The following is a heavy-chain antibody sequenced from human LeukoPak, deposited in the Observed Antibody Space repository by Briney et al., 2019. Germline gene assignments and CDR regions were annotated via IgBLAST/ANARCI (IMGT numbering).Heavy chain of an antibody. CDR1: GFTFSSYG. CDR3: AKDPSYYDFWSGYYRQSYGMDV. V-gene: IGHV3-33*06. D-gene: IGHD3-3*01. Sequence: GRSLRLSCAASGFTFSSYGMHWVRQAPGKGLEGGAVIWYDGSNKYYADSVKGRFTISRDNSKNTLYLQMNSLRAEDTAVYYCAKDPSYYDFWSGYYRQSYGMDVWGQGTTVTVSS. J-gene: IGHJ6*02. CDR2: IWYDGSNK.